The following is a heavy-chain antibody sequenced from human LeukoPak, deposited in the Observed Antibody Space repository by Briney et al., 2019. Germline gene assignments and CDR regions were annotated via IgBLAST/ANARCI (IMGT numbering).Heavy chain of an antibody. CDR1: AYTFTVLS. V-gene: IGHV1-24*01. Sequence: ASVKLSCKVSAYTFTVLSIHLLRHAPGPGLERMGGFDPEDGETIYAQKFQGRVTMTEDTSTDTAYMELSSLRSEDTAVYYCARASGYYCTNGVCYNEASDYWGQGTLVTVSS. CDR2: FDPEDGET. D-gene: IGHD2-8*01. CDR3: ARASGYYCTNGVCYNEASDY. J-gene: IGHJ4*02.